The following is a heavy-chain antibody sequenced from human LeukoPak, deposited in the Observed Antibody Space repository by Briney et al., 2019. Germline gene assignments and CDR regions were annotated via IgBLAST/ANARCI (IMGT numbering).Heavy chain of an antibody. D-gene: IGHD3-10*01. CDR2: IYYSGST. V-gene: IGHV4-39*01. Sequence: SETLSLTCTVSGGSISSSSYYWGWIRQPPGKGLEWIGSIYYSGSTYYNPSLKSRVTLSVDTSNNQFSLKLSSVTAADTAVYYCARQGSYYYGSGTYYNGHFDYWAQGTLVTVSS. CDR3: ARQGSYYYGSGTYYNGHFDY. CDR1: GGSISSSSYY. J-gene: IGHJ4*02.